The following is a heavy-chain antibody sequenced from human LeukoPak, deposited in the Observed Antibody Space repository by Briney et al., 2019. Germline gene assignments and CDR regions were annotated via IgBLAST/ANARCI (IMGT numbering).Heavy chain of an antibody. CDR2: IYHSGST. CDR1: GYSISSGYY. Sequence: SETLSLTCTVSGYSISSGYYWGWIRQPPGKGLEWIGSIYHSGSTYYNPSLKSRVTISVDTSKNQFSLKLSSVTAADTAVYYCARDEWRLVKGDAFDIWGQGTMVTVSS. J-gene: IGHJ3*02. D-gene: IGHD2-8*01. V-gene: IGHV4-38-2*02. CDR3: ARDEWRLVKGDAFDI.